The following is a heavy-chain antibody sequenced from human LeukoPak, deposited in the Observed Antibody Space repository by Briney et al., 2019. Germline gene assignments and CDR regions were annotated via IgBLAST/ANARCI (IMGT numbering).Heavy chain of an antibody. CDR1: GGSISSYY. CDR3: ARDIGGVLYYYYMDV. V-gene: IGHV4-4*07. D-gene: IGHD2-15*01. CDR2: IYTSGST. J-gene: IGHJ6*03. Sequence: LETLSLTCTVSGGSISSYYWSWIRQPAGKGLEWIGRIYTSGSTNYNPSLKSRVTMSVDTSKNQFSLKLSSVTAADTAVYYCARDIGGVLYYYYMDVWGKGTTVTVSS.